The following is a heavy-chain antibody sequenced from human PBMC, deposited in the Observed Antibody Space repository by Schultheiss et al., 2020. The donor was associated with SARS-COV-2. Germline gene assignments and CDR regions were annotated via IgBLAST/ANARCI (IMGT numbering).Heavy chain of an antibody. CDR3: ARDGNYDFWSGYYQYYMDV. CDR2: IYYSGST. J-gene: IGHJ6*03. CDR1: GGSFSGYY. V-gene: IGHV4-59*01. D-gene: IGHD3-3*01. Sequence: SETLSLTCAVYGGSFSGYYWSWIRQPPGKGLEWIGYIYYSGSTNYNPSLKSRVTISVDTSKNQFSLKLSSVTAADTAVYYCARDGNYDFWSGYYQYYMDVWGKGTTVTVSS.